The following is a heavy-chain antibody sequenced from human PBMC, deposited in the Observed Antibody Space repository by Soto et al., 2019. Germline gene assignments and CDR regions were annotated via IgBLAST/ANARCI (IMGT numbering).Heavy chain of an antibody. D-gene: IGHD6-13*01. CDR2: IWYDGSNK. Sequence: PGGSLRLSCAASGFTFSSYGMHWVRQAPGKGLEWVAVIWYDGSNKYYADSVKGRFTISRDNSKNTLYLQMNSLRAEDTAVYYCARAGQRGHSWSDYWGQGTLVTVSS. CDR1: GFTFSSYG. J-gene: IGHJ4*02. CDR3: ARAGQRGHSWSDY. V-gene: IGHV3-33*01.